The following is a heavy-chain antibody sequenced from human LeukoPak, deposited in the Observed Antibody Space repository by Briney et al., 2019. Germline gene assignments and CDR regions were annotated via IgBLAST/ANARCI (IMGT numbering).Heavy chain of an antibody. CDR1: GFTFSSYA. Sequence: GGSLRLSCAASGFTFSSYAMHWVRQAPGKGLEWVAVISYDGSNKYYADSVKGRFTISRDNSKNTLYLQMNSLRAEDTAVYYCARDRYYYDSSGYYWSPTYYYYGMDVWGQGTTVTVSS. CDR3: ARDRYYYDSSGYYWSPTYYYYGMDV. J-gene: IGHJ6*02. D-gene: IGHD3-22*01. CDR2: ISYDGSNK. V-gene: IGHV3-30-3*01.